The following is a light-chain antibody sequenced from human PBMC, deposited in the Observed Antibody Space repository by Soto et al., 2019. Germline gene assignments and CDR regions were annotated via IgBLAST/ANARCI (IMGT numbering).Light chain of an antibody. V-gene: IGKV1-5*01. CDR2: DAS. CDR3: QQYNSSPWT. CDR1: QSISSW. J-gene: IGKJ1*01. Sequence: DIQMTQSPSTLSASVGDRFTITCRASQSISSWLAWYQQKPGKAPKLLIYDASSLESGVPSRFSGSGSGTEFTLTISSLQPDDFATYYCQQYNSSPWTFGQATKVDIK.